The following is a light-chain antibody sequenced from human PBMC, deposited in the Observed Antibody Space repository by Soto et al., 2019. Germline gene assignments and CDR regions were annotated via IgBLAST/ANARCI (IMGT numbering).Light chain of an antibody. CDR1: SSDVGAYNL. CDR3: ASLTTTNFV. CDR2: EVT. V-gene: IGLV2-14*01. Sequence: QSVLTQPASVSGSPGQSITISCTGTSSDVGAYNLVSWYQHLPDKAPKLIISEVTNRPSGVSDRFSGSKSGNTASLTISGLQAEDEADYYCASLTTTNFVFGRGTKGTV. J-gene: IGLJ1*01.